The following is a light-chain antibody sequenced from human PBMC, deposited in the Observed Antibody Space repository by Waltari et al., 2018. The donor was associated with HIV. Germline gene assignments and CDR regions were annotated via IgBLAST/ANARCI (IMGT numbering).Light chain of an antibody. V-gene: IGLV3-21*04. CDR3: QVWDTTTDQWV. CDR2: DDN. Sequence: SYVLTQPPSVSVDPGETARITCGGTNIGSKSVQWYQQKPGQAHVMVIYDDNDRPSGIPERFSGSSSGNTATLTISRVEAGDEADYYCQVWDTTTDQWVFGGGTELAVL. J-gene: IGLJ3*02. CDR1: NIGSKS.